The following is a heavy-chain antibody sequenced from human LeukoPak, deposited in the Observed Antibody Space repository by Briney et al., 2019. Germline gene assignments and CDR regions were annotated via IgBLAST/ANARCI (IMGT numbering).Heavy chain of an antibody. Sequence: GGSLRLSCAPSGFTFSSYSMNWLRHAPGKGLEWVSSISSSSSYIYYADSVKGRFTISRDNAMTSLYLPMNSLRAEDTAVYYCARAHDQQLSAGPPHFDYWGQGTLVTVSS. V-gene: IGHV3-21*01. D-gene: IGHD6-13*01. J-gene: IGHJ4*02. CDR1: GFTFSSYS. CDR3: ARAHDQQLSAGPPHFDY. CDR2: ISSSSSYI.